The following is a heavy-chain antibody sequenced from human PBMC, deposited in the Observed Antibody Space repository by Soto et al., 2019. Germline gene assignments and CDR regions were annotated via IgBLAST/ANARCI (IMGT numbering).Heavy chain of an antibody. CDR3: ARGGYSYGRDFDP. V-gene: IGHV4-30-2*01. D-gene: IGHD5-18*01. CDR2: IYHSGRT. CDR1: GGSISSGGYS. Sequence: PSDALCLTCAVSGGSISSGGYSWIWIRQPPGKGMEWIGYIYHSGRTYYNPSIKSRVTISVDRSKNQFSLKLSSVTAADTDVYYCARGGYSYGRDFDPWGQGTLVTVSS. J-gene: IGHJ5*02.